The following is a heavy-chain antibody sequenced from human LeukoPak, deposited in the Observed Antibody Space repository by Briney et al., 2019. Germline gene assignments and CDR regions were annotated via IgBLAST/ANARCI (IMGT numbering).Heavy chain of an antibody. V-gene: IGHV1-2*06. CDR2: INPNSGGT. D-gene: IGHD3-3*01. CDR1: GYTFTGYF. CDR3: ARGRRYYDFWSGYPDGDY. J-gene: IGHJ4*02. Sequence: ASVKVSCKASGYTFTGYFMHWVRQAPGQGLEWMGRINPNSGGTNYAQKLQGRVTMTTDTSTSTAYMELRSLRSDDTAVYYCARGRRYYDFWSGYPDGDYWGQGTLVTVSS.